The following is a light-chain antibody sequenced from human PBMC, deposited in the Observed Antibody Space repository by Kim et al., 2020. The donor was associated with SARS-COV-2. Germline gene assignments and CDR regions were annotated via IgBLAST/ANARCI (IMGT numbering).Light chain of an antibody. V-gene: IGLV7-46*01. Sequence: PGETVTLTCSSSTGPVTSSHFPYCFQQRPGQAPRTLISDTTNTHSWTPARFSGSLLGDKAALTLSGAQPEDEADYYCLLSYSGVWVFGGGTQLTVL. J-gene: IGLJ3*02. CDR1: TGPVTSSHF. CDR2: DTT. CDR3: LLSYSGVWV.